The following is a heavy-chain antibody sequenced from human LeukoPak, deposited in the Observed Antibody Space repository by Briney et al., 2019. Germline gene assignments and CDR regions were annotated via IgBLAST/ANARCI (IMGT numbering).Heavy chain of an antibody. V-gene: IGHV1-69*06. J-gene: IGHJ4*02. CDR1: GGTLSSYA. D-gene: IGHD6-13*01. CDR2: IIPIFGTA. CDR3: AAAGRDVFDY. Sequence: GASVKVSCKASGGTLSSYAISWVRQAPGQGLEWMGGIIPIFGTANYAQKFQGRVTITADKSTSTAYMELSSLRSEDTAVYYCAAAGRDVFDYWGQGTLVTVSS.